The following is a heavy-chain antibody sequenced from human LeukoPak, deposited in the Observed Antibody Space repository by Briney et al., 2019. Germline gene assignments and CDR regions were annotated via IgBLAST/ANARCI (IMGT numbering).Heavy chain of an antibody. Sequence: GGSLRLSCAASRFTFSSYDMNWVRQAPRKGLQWVSDISSSGTTIYYADSVKGRFTISRDNAKNSLYLQMNSLRAEDTAVYYCARKYCSTTSCLCDNWGQGTLVTVFS. J-gene: IGHJ4*02. D-gene: IGHD2-2*01. V-gene: IGHV3-48*03. CDR2: ISSSGTTI. CDR1: RFTFSSYD. CDR3: ARKYCSTTSCLCDN.